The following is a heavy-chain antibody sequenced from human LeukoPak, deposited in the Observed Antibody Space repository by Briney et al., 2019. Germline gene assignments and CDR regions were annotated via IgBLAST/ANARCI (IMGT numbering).Heavy chain of an antibody. CDR1: GYTFTSYY. CDR2: INPSGGST. CDR3: ARVGGRYYYGSGSSNFDY. Sequence: GASVKVSCKASGYTFTSYYMHWVRQAPGQGLEWMGIINPSGGSTSYAQKFQGRVTMTRDMSTSTVYMELSSLRSEDTAVYYCARVGGRYYYGSGSSNFDYWGQGTLVTVSS. V-gene: IGHV1-46*01. D-gene: IGHD3-10*01. J-gene: IGHJ4*02.